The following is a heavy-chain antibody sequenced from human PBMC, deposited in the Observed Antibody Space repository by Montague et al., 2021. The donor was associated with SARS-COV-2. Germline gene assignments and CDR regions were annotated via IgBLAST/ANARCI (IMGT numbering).Heavy chain of an antibody. CDR2: IYDSGST. J-gene: IGHJ3*02. CDR3: ARRGRKLLPVATTIGGFDI. Sequence: SETLSLTCTVSGGSISSSNYYWDWIRQPPGKGLEWIGSIYDSGSTYYSPSLKIRVTISVDTSKNHFSLKLISVTAADTAVYYCARRGRKLLPVATTIGGFDIWGQGTMVTVSS. V-gene: IGHV4-39*02. CDR1: GGSISSSNYY. D-gene: IGHD5-12*01.